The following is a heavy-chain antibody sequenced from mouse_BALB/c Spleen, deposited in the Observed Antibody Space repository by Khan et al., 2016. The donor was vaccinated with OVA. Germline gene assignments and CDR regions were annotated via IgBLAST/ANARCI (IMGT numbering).Heavy chain of an antibody. CDR2: IYPGNGNT. CDR1: GYTFTNYW. D-gene: IGHD1-1*01. V-gene: IGHV1-63*02. CDR3: PRPYYYGVTYATMDD. Sequence: VQLQESGAELVRPGTSVKMSCKAAGYTFTNYWIGWINQRPGHGLEWIGDIYPGNGNTNYNEKFKGKAKLTADTSSSKDYLQLHSLTSEDSAIYYCPRPYYYGVTYATMDDWGQGTSVTVSS. J-gene: IGHJ4*01.